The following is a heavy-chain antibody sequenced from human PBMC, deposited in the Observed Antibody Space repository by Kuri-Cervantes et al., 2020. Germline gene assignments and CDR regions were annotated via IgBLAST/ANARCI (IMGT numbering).Heavy chain of an antibody. CDR3: ATGLGYYDFWSGSTPLDDY. CDR2: FGPEDGET. J-gene: IGHJ4*02. D-gene: IGHD3-3*01. Sequence: ASVKVSCKVSGYTLTELSMHWVRQAPGKGLEWMGGFGPEDGETIYAQKFQGRVTMTEDTSTDTAYMELSSLRSEDTAVYYCATGLGYYDFWSGSTPLDDYRGQGTLVTVSS. CDR1: GYTLTELS. V-gene: IGHV1-24*01.